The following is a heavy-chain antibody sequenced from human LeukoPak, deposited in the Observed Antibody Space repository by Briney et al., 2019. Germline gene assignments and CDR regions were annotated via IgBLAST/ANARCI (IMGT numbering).Heavy chain of an antibody. D-gene: IGHD3-16*01. V-gene: IGHV3-23*01. Sequence: PGGSLRLSCAASGISFSSNVMSWVRQAPGKGLEWVSVISDSGGTTYYADSVKGRFTISRDNSKNTLYLQMNSLRAEDTAIYYCASRWGYSFDHWGQGTLVTVSS. CDR3: ASRWGYSFDH. CDR2: ISDSGGTT. CDR1: GISFSSNV. J-gene: IGHJ4*02.